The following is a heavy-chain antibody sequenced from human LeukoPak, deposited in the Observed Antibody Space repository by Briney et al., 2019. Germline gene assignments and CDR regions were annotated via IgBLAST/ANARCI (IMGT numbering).Heavy chain of an antibody. J-gene: IGHJ3*02. CDR1: GGTFSSYA. V-gene: IGHV1-69*06. D-gene: IGHD3-16*01. Sequence: GASVKVSCKASGGTFSSYAISWVRQAPGQGLEWMGGIIPIFGTANYAQKFQGRVTMTEDTSTDTAYMELSSLRSEDTAVYYCATGERGGLADAFDIWGQGTMVTVSS. CDR3: ATGERGGLADAFDI. CDR2: IIPIFGTA.